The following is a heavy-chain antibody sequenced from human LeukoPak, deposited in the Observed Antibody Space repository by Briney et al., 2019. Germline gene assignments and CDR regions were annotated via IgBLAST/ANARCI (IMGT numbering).Heavy chain of an antibody. Sequence: PGGSLRLSCAASGFTVSSNYMSWVRQAPGKGLEWVSVIYSGGSTYYADSVKGRFIISRDNSKNTLYLQMNSLRAEDTAVYYWARVDYGDYGFDYWGQGTLVTVSS. D-gene: IGHD4-17*01. J-gene: IGHJ4*02. CDR2: IYSGGST. CDR1: GFTVSSNY. CDR3: ARVDYGDYGFDY. V-gene: IGHV3-66*01.